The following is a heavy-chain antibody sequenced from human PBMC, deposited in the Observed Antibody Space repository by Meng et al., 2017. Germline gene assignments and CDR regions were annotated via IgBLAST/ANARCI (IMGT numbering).Heavy chain of an antibody. CDR3: ARVGSFLRDY. D-gene: IGHD2/OR15-2a*01. CDR1: GVSFSGYY. Sequence: HVQLQESGLEWVRPSETLSLTRAVYGVSFSGYYWGRFRQPPGKGLEWIGEINHSGSTNYNPSLKSRVTISVDTSKNQFSLKLSSVTAADTAVYYCARVGSFLRDYWGQGTLVTVSS. V-gene: IGHV4-34*01. CDR2: INHSGST. J-gene: IGHJ4*02.